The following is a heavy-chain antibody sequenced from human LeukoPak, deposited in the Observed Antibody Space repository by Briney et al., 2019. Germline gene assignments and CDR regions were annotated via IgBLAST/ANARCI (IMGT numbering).Heavy chain of an antibody. V-gene: IGHV4-59*08. Sequence: SETLSLTCAVSGGSLNSYYWSWIRQPPGKGLEWIGYTYYSGNPNYNPSLKSRVTISVDTSKSQFSLNLTSVTAADTAVYYCARHSSSVRGWFDPSGQGTLVTVSS. D-gene: IGHD6-25*01. CDR3: ARHSSSVRGWFDP. J-gene: IGHJ5*02. CDR2: TYYSGNP. CDR1: GGSLNSYY.